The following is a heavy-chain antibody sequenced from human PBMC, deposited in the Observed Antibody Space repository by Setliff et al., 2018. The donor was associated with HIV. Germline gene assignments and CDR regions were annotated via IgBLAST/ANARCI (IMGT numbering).Heavy chain of an antibody. Sequence: SETLSLTCAVFGTSFSGYYFSWIRQPPGKGLEWIGEVNYSGSTNYNPSLKSRVSISVDTSKTQFSLKLSSVTAADTAVYYCARERRGGYSGYDSHWYFDLWGRGTLVT. V-gene: IGHV4-34*01. CDR1: GTSFSGYY. CDR2: VNYSGST. CDR3: ARERRGGYSGYDSHWYFDL. J-gene: IGHJ2*01. D-gene: IGHD5-12*01.